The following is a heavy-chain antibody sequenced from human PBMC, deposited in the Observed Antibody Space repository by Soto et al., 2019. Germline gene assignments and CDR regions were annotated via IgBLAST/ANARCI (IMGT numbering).Heavy chain of an antibody. J-gene: IGHJ4*02. D-gene: IGHD3-22*01. CDR2: ISYDGSNK. Sequence: GGSLRLSCAAYGFTFSSYGMHWVRQAPGKGLEWVAVISYDGSNKYYADSVKGRFTISRDNSKNTLYLQMNSLRAEDTAVYYCAIRVVVNHFDYWGQGTLVTVSS. CDR1: GFTFSSYG. V-gene: IGHV3-30*03. CDR3: AIRVVVNHFDY.